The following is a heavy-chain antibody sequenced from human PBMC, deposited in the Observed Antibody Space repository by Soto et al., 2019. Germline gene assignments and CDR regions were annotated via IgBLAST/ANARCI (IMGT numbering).Heavy chain of an antibody. V-gene: IGHV3-15*01. CDR2: IKSKTDGGTT. CDR1: GFTFNNAW. J-gene: IGHJ4*02. CDR3: TTSPRAQY. Sequence: EVQLVESGGGLVQPGGSLGLSCAVSGFTFNNAWMSWVRQAPGKGLEWVGRIKSKTDGGTTDHAASVKGRFTISRDDSKNTLYLQMDSLKIEDTAMYYCTTSPRAQYWGQGTLVSVSS.